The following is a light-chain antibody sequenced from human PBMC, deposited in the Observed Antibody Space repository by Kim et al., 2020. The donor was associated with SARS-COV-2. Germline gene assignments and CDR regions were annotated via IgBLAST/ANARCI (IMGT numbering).Light chain of an antibody. J-gene: IGLJ3*02. CDR1: RVNIGNSA. CDR3: ATWDDSLNGPV. Sequence: QRVPISCSGSRVNIGNSAVNWYNQLPGKDPKRFIYYDNLMPSGVSDRFSGSKSGTSASLAISGLQSEDEADYYCATWDDSLNGPVFGGGTQLTVL. V-gene: IGLV1-36*01. CDR2: YDN.